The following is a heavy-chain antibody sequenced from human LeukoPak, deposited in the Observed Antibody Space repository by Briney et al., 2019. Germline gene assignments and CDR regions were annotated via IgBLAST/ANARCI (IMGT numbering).Heavy chain of an antibody. CDR2: MNPNTGDT. J-gene: IGHJ5*02. CDR1: GYTFTSYD. Sequence: ASVKVSCKASGYTFTSYDINWVRQASGQGLEWMGWMNPNTGDTGYAQRFQGRVTMTRDTSISTAYMELRGLRSEDTAIYYCVRDGEGVAISVNYWFDPWGQGTLVTVSS. CDR3: VRDGEGVAISVNYWFDP. D-gene: IGHD3-10*01. V-gene: IGHV1-8*01.